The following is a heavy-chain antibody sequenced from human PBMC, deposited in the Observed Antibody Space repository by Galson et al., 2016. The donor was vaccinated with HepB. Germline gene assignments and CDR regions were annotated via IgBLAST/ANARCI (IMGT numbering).Heavy chain of an antibody. CDR3: AKAGSGWSGRARYSDL. J-gene: IGHJ2*01. D-gene: IGHD6-19*01. CDR2: ISGSGGRT. CDR1: GFTFSNYA. V-gene: IGHV3-23*01. Sequence: SLRLSCAASGFTFSNYAMNWVRQTPGKGLEWVTGISGSGGRTFHADSVKGRFAISRDNSKKALYLQMNNLRDEDTAEYFCAKAGSGWSGRARYSDLWGRGTLVTVSS.